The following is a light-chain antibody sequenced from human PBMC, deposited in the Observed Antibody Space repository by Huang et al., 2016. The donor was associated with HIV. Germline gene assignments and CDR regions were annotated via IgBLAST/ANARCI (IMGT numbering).Light chain of an antibody. CDR2: DAS. Sequence: EIVLTQSPDTLSLSPGERATLSCRANQSVSSYLAWYQQIPGQAPRLLIYDASNRASGIPARFSGSGSGTDFTLTISSLEPEDFAIYYCLQRTDGVTFGGGTKVEIK. CDR1: QSVSSY. V-gene: IGKV3-11*01. CDR3: LQRTDGVT. J-gene: IGKJ4*01.